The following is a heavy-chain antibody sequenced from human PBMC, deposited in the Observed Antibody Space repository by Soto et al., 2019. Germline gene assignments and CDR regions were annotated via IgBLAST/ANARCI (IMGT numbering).Heavy chain of an antibody. V-gene: IGHV3-15*01. CDR1: GFTFRNAW. J-gene: IGHJ4*02. Sequence: GGSLRLSCAACGFTFRNAWMSWVRQAPGKWLEWVGRIKSKTDGGTTDYAAPVKGRCTISRDDSKNTLYLQMNSLKTEYTALYYSWVDIATAGTGYWGQGTLVTVFS. CDR3: WVDIATAGTGY. D-gene: IGHD6-13*01. CDR2: IKSKTDGGTT.